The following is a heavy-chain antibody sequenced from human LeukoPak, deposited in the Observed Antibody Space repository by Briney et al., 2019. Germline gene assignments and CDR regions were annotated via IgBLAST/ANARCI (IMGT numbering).Heavy chain of an antibody. CDR3: ARVGGGDYVRDYFDY. Sequence: PGGSLRLSCAASGFTFSSYSMNWVRQAPGKGLEWVSSISSSSSYIYYADSVKGRFTISRDNAKNSLYLQMNSLRAEDTAVYYCARVGGGDYVRDYFDYWGQGTLVTVSS. D-gene: IGHD4-17*01. J-gene: IGHJ4*02. CDR2: ISSSSSYI. CDR1: GFTFSSYS. V-gene: IGHV3-21*01.